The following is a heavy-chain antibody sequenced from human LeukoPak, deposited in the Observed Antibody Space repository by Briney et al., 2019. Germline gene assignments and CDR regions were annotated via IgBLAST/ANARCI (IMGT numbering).Heavy chain of an antibody. J-gene: IGHJ6*03. V-gene: IGHV3-23*01. CDR1: GFTFSSYT. CDR2: ISGSGGVT. D-gene: IGHD4-11*01. CDR3: AKADYRGMDV. Sequence: GGSLRLSCAASGFTFSSYTMSWVRQAPGKGLEWVSGISGSGGVTYHADSVKGRFTISGDNSKNTLYLQMNSLRAEDTAVYYCAKADYRGMDVWGKGTTVTVSS.